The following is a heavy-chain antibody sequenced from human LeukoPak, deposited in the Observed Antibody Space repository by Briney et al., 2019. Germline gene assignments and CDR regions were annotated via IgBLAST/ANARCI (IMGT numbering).Heavy chain of an antibody. CDR3: ARDAFPALEGNWFDP. J-gene: IGHJ5*02. CDR1: GGSFSGYY. CDR2: IYYSGST. D-gene: IGHD3-16*01. Sequence: SETLSLTCAVYGGSFSGYYWSWIRQHPGKGLEWIGYIYYSGSTYYNPSLKSRVTISVDTSKNQFSLKLSSVTAADTAVYYCARDAFPALEGNWFDPWGQGTLVTVSS. V-gene: IGHV4-31*11.